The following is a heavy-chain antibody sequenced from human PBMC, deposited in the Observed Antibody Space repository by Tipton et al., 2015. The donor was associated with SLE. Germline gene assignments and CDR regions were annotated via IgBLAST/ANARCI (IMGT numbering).Heavy chain of an antibody. CDR1: GGSISSYY. V-gene: IGHV4-59*12. J-gene: IGHJ5*02. D-gene: IGHD6-13*01. CDR2: IYYSGST. Sequence: TLSLTCTVSGGSISSYYWSWIRQPPGKGLEWIGYIYYSGSTNYNPSLKSRVTISVDTSKNQFSLKLSSVTAADTAVYYCARGTLTQGRIAAAGWNWFDPWGQGTLVTVSS. CDR3: ARGTLTQGRIAAAGWNWFDP.